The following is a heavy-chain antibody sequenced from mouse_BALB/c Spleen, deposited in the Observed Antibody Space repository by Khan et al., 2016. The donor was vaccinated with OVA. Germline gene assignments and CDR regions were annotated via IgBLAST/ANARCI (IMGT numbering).Heavy chain of an antibody. V-gene: IGHV2-6-5*01. J-gene: IGHJ4*01. CDR1: GFSLSDYG. Sequence: VQLQESGPGLVAPSQNLSLTCTVSGFSLSDYGVSWIRQPPGKGLEWLGVIWGGGSTSYNSALNSRLSISKDNSKSHVFLILSSLQSDDTAMFDCAKEVCAYYYTLDYWGQGTSVTVSS. CDR2: IWGGGST. CDR3: AKEVCAYYYTLDY. D-gene: IGHD6-1*01.